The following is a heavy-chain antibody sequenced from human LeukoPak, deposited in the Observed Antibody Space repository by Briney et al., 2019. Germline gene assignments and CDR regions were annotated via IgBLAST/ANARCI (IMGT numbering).Heavy chain of an antibody. CDR3: AKRHSSNWPYYFDY. V-gene: IGHV4-39*01. CDR2: MYYSGST. D-gene: IGHD6-13*01. Sequence: SETLSLTCTVSGGSISNSSYYWGWIRQPPGKGLEWIGSMYYSGSTYYNPSLKSRATISVDTSKNQFSLSLSSVTAADTAVYYCAKRHSSNWPYYFDYWGQGTLVTVSS. CDR1: GGSISNSSYY. J-gene: IGHJ4*02.